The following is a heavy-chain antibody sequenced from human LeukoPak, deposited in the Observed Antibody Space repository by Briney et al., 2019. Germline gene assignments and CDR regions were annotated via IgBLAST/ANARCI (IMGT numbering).Heavy chain of an antibody. CDR1: GGTFSSYA. CDR3: ARGRSRGMATITASYYYYYGMDV. J-gene: IGHJ6*02. Sequence: SVKVSCKASGGTFSSYAISWVRQAPGQGLEWMGRTIPILGIANYAQKFQGRGTITADKSTSTAYMELSSLRSEDTAVYYCARGRSRGMATITASYYYYYGMDVWGQGTTVTVSS. D-gene: IGHD5-24*01. V-gene: IGHV1-69*04. CDR2: TIPILGIA.